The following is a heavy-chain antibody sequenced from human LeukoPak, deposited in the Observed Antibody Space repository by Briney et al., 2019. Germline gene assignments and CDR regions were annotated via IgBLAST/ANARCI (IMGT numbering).Heavy chain of an antibody. Sequence: GGSLRLSCAASGFTFSSYGMHWVRQAPGKGLEWVAVIWYDGSNKYYADFVKGRFTISRDNSNNTLYLQMNSLRAEDTAVYYCAKPGFTMIVFWGQGTLVTVSS. CDR2: IWYDGSNK. V-gene: IGHV3-33*06. CDR1: GFTFSSYG. J-gene: IGHJ4*02. CDR3: AKPGFTMIVF. D-gene: IGHD3-22*01.